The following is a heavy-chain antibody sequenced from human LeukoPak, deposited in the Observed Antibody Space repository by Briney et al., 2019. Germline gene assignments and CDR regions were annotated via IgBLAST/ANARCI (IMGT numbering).Heavy chain of an antibody. D-gene: IGHD3-10*01. CDR3: ASDGAHGAWYFDY. CDR1: GFTFSSYA. CDR2: IYYSGST. Sequence: GSLRLSCAASGFTFSSYAMSWVRQPPGKGLEWIGSIYYSGSTYYNPSPKSRVTISVDTSKNQFSLKLSSVTAADTAVYYCASDGAHGAWYFDYWGQGTLVTVSS. J-gene: IGHJ4*02. V-gene: IGHV4-39*07.